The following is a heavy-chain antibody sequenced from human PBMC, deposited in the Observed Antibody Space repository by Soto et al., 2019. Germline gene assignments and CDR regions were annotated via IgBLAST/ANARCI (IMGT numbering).Heavy chain of an antibody. V-gene: IGHV1-69*06. J-gene: IGHJ4*02. D-gene: IGHD2-8*01. CDR1: GGTFSRYA. CDR3: ARARYCTNGVCYTPSHFDY. Sequence: SVKVSCKACGGTFSRYAISWLRQAPGQGLEWMGGIIPIFGTANYAQKFQGRVTITADKSTSTAYMELSSLRSEDTAVYYCARARYCTNGVCYTPSHFDYWGQGTLVTVSS. CDR2: IIPIFGTA.